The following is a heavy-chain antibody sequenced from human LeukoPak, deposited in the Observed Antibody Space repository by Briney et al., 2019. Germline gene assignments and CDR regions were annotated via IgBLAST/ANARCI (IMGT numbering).Heavy chain of an antibody. J-gene: IGHJ4*02. CDR1: GFTVSSNY. CDR2: IYSGGST. D-gene: IGHD3-22*01. Sequence: GGSLRLSCAASGFTVSSNYMSWVRQAPGKGLEWVSVIYSGGSTYYADSVKGRFTISRDNSKNTLYLQMNSLRAEDTAVYYCARGPPRHYYDSSGYVDYRGQGTLVTVSS. CDR3: ARGPPRHYYDSSGYVDY. V-gene: IGHV3-66*01.